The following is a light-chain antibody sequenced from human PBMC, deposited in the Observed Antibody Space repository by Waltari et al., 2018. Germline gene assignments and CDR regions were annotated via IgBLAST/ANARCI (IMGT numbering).Light chain of an antibody. CDR1: SSDVGGYNY. CDR3: NSYAGSNTVI. J-gene: IGLJ2*01. Sequence: QSALTQPPSASGSPGQSVTISCTGTSSDVGGYNYVSWYQHHPGKAPKLIIYECNKRPSGVPYRFACSKSANTASLTVSGLQTEDEADYYCNSYAGSNTVIFGGGTKLTVL. CDR2: ECN. V-gene: IGLV2-8*01.